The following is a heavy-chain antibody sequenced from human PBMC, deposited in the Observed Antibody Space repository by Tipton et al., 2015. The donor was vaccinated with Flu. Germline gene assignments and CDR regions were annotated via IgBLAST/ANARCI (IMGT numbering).Heavy chain of an antibody. D-gene: IGHD3-10*01. V-gene: IGHV4-34*01. J-gene: IGHJ4*02. CDR2: INHSGST. CDR1: GGSFSGYY. CDR3: ARGGLLWFGEFEFDY. Sequence: TLSLTCAVYGGSFSGYYWSWIRQPPGKGLEWIGEINHSGSTNYNPSLKSRVTISVDTSKNQFSLKLSSVTAADTAVYYCARGGLLWFGEFEFDYWGQGTLVTVSS.